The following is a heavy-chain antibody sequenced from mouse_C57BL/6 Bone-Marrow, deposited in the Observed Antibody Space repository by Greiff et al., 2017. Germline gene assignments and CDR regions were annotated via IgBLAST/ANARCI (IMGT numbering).Heavy chain of an antibody. J-gene: IGHJ2*01. CDR3: ARGGEFDY. Sequence: VQLQQSDAELVKPGASVKISCKVSGYTFTSYWMQWVKQRPGQGLEWIGEIDPSDSYTNYNQKFKGKATLTVDTSSSTAYMQLSSLTSEDSAVYYCARGGEFDYWGQGTTLTVS. V-gene: IGHV1-50*01. CDR2: IDPSDSYT. CDR1: GYTFTSYW.